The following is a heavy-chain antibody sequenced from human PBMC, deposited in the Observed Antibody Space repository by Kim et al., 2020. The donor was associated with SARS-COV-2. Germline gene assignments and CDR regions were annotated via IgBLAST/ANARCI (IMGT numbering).Heavy chain of an antibody. Sequence: YADSVKGRFTSSRDNSKHTLYLQMNSLRAEDTAVYYCAKGGEVATIDLGYWGQGTLVTVSS. CDR3: AKGGEVATIDLGY. D-gene: IGHD5-12*01. V-gene: IGHV3-23*01. J-gene: IGHJ4*02.